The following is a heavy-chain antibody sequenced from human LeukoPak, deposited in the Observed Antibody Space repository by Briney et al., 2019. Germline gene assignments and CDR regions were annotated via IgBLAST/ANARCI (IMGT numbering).Heavy chain of an antibody. D-gene: IGHD1-26*01. Sequence: GGSLRLSCTTSGFTFADYTMHWFRQAPGKGLEWVSYIRSSGSITYYADSVKGRFTISRDNAKNSLFLQMNSLRAEDTAVYYCATSGSSYDPGWYFDLWGRGTLVTVSS. J-gene: IGHJ2*01. V-gene: IGHV3-11*04. CDR2: IRSSGSIT. CDR1: GFTFADYT. CDR3: ATSGSSYDPGWYFDL.